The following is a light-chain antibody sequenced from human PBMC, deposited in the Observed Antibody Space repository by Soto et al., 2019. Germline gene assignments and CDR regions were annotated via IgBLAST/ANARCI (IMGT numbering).Light chain of an antibody. J-gene: IGKJ2*01. V-gene: IGKV1-5*03. CDR2: KAS. CDR3: QQYNSYSPYT. CDR1: QSISSW. Sequence: DIQMTQSPSTLSASVGDRVTITCRASQSISSWLAWYQQKPGKAPKLLIYKASSLESGVQSRFSGSGSGTEVTLTISSLQPDDFATYYCQQYNSYSPYTFGQGTKLEIK.